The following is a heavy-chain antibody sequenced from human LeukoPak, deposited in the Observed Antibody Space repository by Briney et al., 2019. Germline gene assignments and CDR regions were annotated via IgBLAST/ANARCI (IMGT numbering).Heavy chain of an antibody. D-gene: IGHD1-7*01. J-gene: IGHJ4*02. CDR1: GFTFSSYA. CDR2: IRGSGDST. V-gene: IGHV3-23*01. CDR3: AKGAGTSKIGSFGY. Sequence: GGSLRLSFAASGFTFSSYAMTWVRQAPGKGLEWVSSIRGSGDSTYYADSVKGRFTLSRDNSKNTLYLQMNSLRAEDTAVYYCAKGAGTSKIGSFGYWGQGTLVTVSS.